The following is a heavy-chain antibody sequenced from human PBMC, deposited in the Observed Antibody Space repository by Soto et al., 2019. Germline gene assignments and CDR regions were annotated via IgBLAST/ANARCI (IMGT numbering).Heavy chain of an antibody. J-gene: IGHJ6*02. D-gene: IGHD3-22*01. CDR1: GYTFTSYD. CDR2: MNPNSGNT. CDR3: ARGVDSSGYYNYYGMDV. Sequence: ASVKVSCKASGYTFTSYDINWVRQATGQGLEWMGWMNPNSGNTGYAQKFQGRVTMTRNTSISTAYMELSSLRSEDTAVYYCARGVDSSGYYNYYGMDVRGQGTTVTVSS. V-gene: IGHV1-8*01.